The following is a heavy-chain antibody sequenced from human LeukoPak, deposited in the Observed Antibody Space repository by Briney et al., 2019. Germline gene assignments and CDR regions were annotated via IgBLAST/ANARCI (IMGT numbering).Heavy chain of an antibody. V-gene: IGHV3-7*03. CDR2: IKQDGSEK. D-gene: IGHD6-19*01. CDR3: ASVAGWDSSGLQDY. CDR1: EFTFSDYY. Sequence: GGSLRLSCAASEFTFSDYYMSWVRQAPGKGLEWVANIKQDGSEKYYVDSVKGRFTISRDNAKNSLYLQMNSLRAEDTAVYYCASVAGWDSSGLQDYWGQGTLVTVSS. J-gene: IGHJ4*02.